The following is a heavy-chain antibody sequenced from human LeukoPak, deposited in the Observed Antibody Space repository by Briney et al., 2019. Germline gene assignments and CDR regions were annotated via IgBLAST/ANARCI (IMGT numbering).Heavy chain of an antibody. CDR3: ARGSGSYPHLDY. D-gene: IGHD3-10*01. V-gene: IGHV4-4*07. CDR2: IFGSGST. J-gene: IGHJ4*02. CDR1: GGSISSYY. Sequence: SETLSLTCTVSGGSISSYYWSWIRQPAGEGLEWIGRIFGSGSTNYNPSLKSRLTMSVDTSKNQFSLKLTSVTAADTAVYYCARGSGSYPHLDYWGQGTLVTVFS.